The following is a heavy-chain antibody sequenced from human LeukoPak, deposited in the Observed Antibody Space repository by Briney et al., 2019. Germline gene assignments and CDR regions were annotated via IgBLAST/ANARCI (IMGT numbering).Heavy chain of an antibody. V-gene: IGHV4-39*01. J-gene: IGHJ4*02. CDR1: GGSISSSSYY. Sequence: SETLSLTCTVSGGSISSSSYYWGWIRQPPGKGLEWIGSIYYSGSTYYNPSLKSRVTISVDTSKNQFSLKLSSVTAADTAVYYCASDTYYDFWSGYYTTKFGYWGQGTLVTVSS. CDR2: IYYSGST. CDR3: ASDTYYDFWSGYYTTKFGY. D-gene: IGHD3-3*01.